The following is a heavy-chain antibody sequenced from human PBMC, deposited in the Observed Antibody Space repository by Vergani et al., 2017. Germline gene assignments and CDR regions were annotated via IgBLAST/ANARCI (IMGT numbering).Heavy chain of an antibody. CDR3: ARDFRYSSGWGDDY. CDR1: GFTFSSYS. J-gene: IGHJ4*02. Sequence: VQLVESGGGVVQPGRSLRLSCAASGFTFSSYSMNWVRQAPGKGLEWVSSISSSSSYIYYADSVKGRFTISRDNAKNSLYLQMNSLRAEDTAVYYCARDFRYSSGWGDDYWGQGTLVTVSS. CDR2: ISSSSSYI. V-gene: IGHV3-21*01. D-gene: IGHD6-19*01.